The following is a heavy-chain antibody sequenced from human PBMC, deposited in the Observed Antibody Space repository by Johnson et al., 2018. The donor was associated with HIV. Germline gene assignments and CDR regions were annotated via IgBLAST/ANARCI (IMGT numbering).Heavy chain of an antibody. CDR3: ARDSSSWFAFDI. CDR1: GFTFSNAW. V-gene: IGHV3-7*01. J-gene: IGHJ3*02. CDR2: IKQDGSEK. Sequence: VQLVESGGGLVKPGGSLRLSCAASGFTFSNAWMNWVRQAPGKGLEWVANIKQDGSEKYYVDSVKGRFTISRDNAKNSLYLQMNSLRAEDTAVYYCARDSSSWFAFDIWGQGTMVTVSS. D-gene: IGHD6-13*01.